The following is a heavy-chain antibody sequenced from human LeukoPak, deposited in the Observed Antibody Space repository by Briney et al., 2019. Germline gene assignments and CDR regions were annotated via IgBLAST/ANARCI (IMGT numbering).Heavy chain of an antibody. V-gene: IGHV1-69*04. J-gene: IGHJ4*02. Sequence: SVKVSCKASGGTFSSYTISWVRQAPGQGLEWMGRIIPILGIANYAQKFQGRVTITADKSTSTAYTELSSLRSEDTAVYYCAREAPTYYYDSSGYYSVYWGQGTLVTVSS. D-gene: IGHD3-22*01. CDR1: GGTFSSYT. CDR2: IIPILGIA. CDR3: AREAPTYYYDSSGYYSVY.